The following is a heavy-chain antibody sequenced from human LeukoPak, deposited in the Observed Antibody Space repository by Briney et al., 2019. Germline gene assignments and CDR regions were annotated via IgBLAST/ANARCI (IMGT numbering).Heavy chain of an antibody. CDR1: GYSFPNYW. J-gene: IGHJ4*02. Sequence: GESLKISCKGSGYSFPNYWIGWVRPMPGQGREWMGIIYPADSDTRYSPSFRGQVTISADKSINTAYLQWTSLKASDTAMYYCARRKGDGYNSPFDYWGQGTLVTVSS. V-gene: IGHV5-51*01. CDR2: IYPADSDT. D-gene: IGHD5-24*01. CDR3: ARRKGDGYNSPFDY.